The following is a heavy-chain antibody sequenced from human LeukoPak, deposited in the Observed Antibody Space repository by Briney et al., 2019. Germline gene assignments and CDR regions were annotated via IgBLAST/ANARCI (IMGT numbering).Heavy chain of an antibody. J-gene: IGHJ3*02. V-gene: IGHV3-23*01. CDR1: GFTFSSYA. CDR3: AKDWVVRGVIIKDAFDI. Sequence: GGSLRLSCAASGFTFSSYAMSWVRQAPGKGLEWVSAISGSGGSTYYADSVKGRFTISRDNSKNTLYLQMNSLRAEDTAVYYCAKDWVVRGVIIKDAFDIWGQGTMATVSS. CDR2: ISGSGGST. D-gene: IGHD3-10*01.